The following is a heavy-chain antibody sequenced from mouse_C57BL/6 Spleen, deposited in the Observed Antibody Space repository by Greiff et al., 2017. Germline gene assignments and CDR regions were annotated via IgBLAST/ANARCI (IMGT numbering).Heavy chain of an antibody. CDR1: GYTFTDYY. CDR3: ARSAQVCDY. D-gene: IGHD3-2*02. CDR2: INPNNGGT. J-gene: IGHJ2*01. V-gene: IGHV1-26*01. Sequence: EVQLQQSGPELVKPGASVKISCKASGYTFTDYYMNWVKQSHGKSLEWIGDINPNNGGTSYNQKFKGKATLTVDKSSSTAYMELRSLTSEDSAVYYCARSAQVCDYGGQGTTLTVSS.